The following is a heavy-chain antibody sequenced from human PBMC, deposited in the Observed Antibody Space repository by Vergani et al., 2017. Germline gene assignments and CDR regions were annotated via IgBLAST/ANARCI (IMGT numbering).Heavy chain of an antibody. J-gene: IGHJ4*02. Sequence: QVQLQESGPGLVKPSQTLSLTCTVSGGSFNSGSYYWSWIRQPPGKGLEWIGYIYYSGSTNYNPSLKSRVTISVDTSKNQFSLKLSSVTAADTAVYYCARVSGSYPYYFDYWGQGTLVTVSS. CDR3: ARVSGSYPYYFDY. CDR2: IYYSGST. V-gene: IGHV4-61*01. D-gene: IGHD1-26*01. CDR1: GGSFNSGSYY.